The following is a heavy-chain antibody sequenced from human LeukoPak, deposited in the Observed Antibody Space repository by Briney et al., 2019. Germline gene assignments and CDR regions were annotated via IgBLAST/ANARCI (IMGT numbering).Heavy chain of an antibody. D-gene: IGHD3-22*01. CDR3: ARVLMDYYDSSGDSYYFDY. CDR2: IYSGGST. CDR1: GFTVSSNY. V-gene: IGHV3-66*01. J-gene: IGHJ4*02. Sequence: GGSLRLSCAASGFTVSSNYMSWVRQAPGKGLEWVAVIYSGGSTYYADSVKGRFTISRDNSKNTLYLQMNSRRAEDTAVYYCARVLMDYYDSSGDSYYFDYWGQGTLVTVSS.